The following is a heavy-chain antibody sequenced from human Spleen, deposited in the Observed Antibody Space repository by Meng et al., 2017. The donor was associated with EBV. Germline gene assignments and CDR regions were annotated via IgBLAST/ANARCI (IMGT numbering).Heavy chain of an antibody. CDR3: ATWNNNGWYYGY. CDR2: INLGGNT. Sequence: QGQLTQWGAGLLKPSETLSLTCAVYGGSSSGSDWSWIRQPPGKGLEWIGEINLGGNTNYNPSLKSRVSISVDTSKNHFSLKVDSVTAADTAVYYCATWNNNGWYYGYWGQGTLVTVSS. J-gene: IGHJ4*01. CDR1: GGSSSGSD. V-gene: IGHV4-34*01. D-gene: IGHD6-19*01.